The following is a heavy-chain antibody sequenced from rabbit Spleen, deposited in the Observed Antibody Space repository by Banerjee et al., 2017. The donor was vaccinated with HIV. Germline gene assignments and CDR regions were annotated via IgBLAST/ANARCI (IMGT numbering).Heavy chain of an antibody. Sequence: QSLEESGGDLVKPGASLTLTCTASGFSFRSSDWICWVRQAPGKGLEWIACIYAGSSGSTYYASWAKGRFTISKTSSTTVTLKMTSLTAADTATYFCARDGVNDDNYRLWGPGTLVTVS. V-gene: IGHV1S40*01. CDR1: GFSFRSSDW. CDR3: ARDGVNDDNYRL. D-gene: IGHD1-1*01. CDR2: IYAGSSGST. J-gene: IGHJ6*01.